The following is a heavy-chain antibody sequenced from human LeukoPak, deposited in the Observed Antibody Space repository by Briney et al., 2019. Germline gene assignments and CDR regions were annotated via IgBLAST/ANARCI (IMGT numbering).Heavy chain of an antibody. CDR2: ISGSGGST. CDR1: GFTFSSYA. Sequence: GGSLRLSCAASGFTFSSYAMSWVRQAPGKGLEWVSAISGSGGSTYYADSVKGRFTISRDNSKNTLYLQMNSLRAEDTAVYYCAKDLGSLDYGDYAPFFDYWGQGTLVTVSS. J-gene: IGHJ4*02. D-gene: IGHD4-17*01. CDR3: AKDLGSLDYGDYAPFFDY. V-gene: IGHV3-23*01.